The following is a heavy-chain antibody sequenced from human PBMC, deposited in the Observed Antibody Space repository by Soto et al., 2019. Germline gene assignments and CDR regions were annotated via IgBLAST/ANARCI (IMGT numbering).Heavy chain of an antibody. V-gene: IGHV1-69*06. CDR2: IIPIFGTA. Sequence: AASVKASCKASGGTFSSYAISCVRQAPGQGLEWMGGIIPIFGTANYAQKFQGRVTITADKSTSTAYMELSSLRSEDTAVYYCARGEGIAASVRGPYYYGMDVWGQGTTVTVSS. CDR3: ARGEGIAASVRGPYYYGMDV. J-gene: IGHJ6*02. CDR1: GGTFSSYA. D-gene: IGHD6-13*01.